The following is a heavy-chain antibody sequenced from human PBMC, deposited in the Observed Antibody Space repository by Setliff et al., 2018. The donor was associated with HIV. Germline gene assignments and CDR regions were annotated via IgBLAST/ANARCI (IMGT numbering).Heavy chain of an antibody. Sequence: PSETLSLTCAVSGYSISSGYYWGWIRQPPGKGLEWIGSIHHSGSTYYNPSLKSRVTISVDTSKNQFSLKLSSVTAADTAVYYCARDLADGSGSHNWFDPWGQGTLVTVSS. J-gene: IGHJ5*02. CDR1: GYSISSGYY. CDR2: IHHSGST. D-gene: IGHD3-10*01. V-gene: IGHV4-38-2*02. CDR3: ARDLADGSGSHNWFDP.